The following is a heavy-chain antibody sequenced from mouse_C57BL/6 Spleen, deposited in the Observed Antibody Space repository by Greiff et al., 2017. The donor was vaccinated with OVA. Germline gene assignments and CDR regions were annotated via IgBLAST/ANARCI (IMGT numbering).Heavy chain of an antibody. J-gene: IGHJ3*01. CDR3: ARHGDGSSGGFAY. CDR2: ISNGGGST. V-gene: IGHV5-12*01. CDR1: GFTFSDYY. D-gene: IGHD1-1*01. Sequence: EVKLVESGGGLVQPGGSLKLSCAASGFTFSDYYMYWVRQTPEKRLEWVAYISNGGGSTYYPDTVKGRFTISRDNAKNTLYMQLSRLKSEDTAMYYCARHGDGSSGGFAYWGQGTLVTVSA.